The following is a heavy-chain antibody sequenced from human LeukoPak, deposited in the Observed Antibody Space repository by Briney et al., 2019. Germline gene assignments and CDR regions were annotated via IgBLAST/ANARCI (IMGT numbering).Heavy chain of an antibody. CDR2: ISYDGSNK. J-gene: IGHJ4*02. V-gene: IGHV3-30-3*01. D-gene: IGHD2-2*01. CDR3: AKDRRGHWPAAADY. CDR1: GFTFSSYA. Sequence: GGSLRLSCAASGFTFSSYAMHWVRQAPGKGLEWVAVISYDGSNKYYADSVKGRFTISRDNSKNTLYLQMNSLRAEDTAVYYCAKDRRGHWPAAADYWGQGTLVTVSS.